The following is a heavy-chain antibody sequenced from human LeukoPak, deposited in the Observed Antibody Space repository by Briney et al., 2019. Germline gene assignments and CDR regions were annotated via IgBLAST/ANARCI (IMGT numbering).Heavy chain of an antibody. D-gene: IGHD3-10*01. Sequence: PGGSLRLSWAASGFTVSSNYMSWVRQAPGKGLEWVSIIYSGDSTYYADSVKGRFTISRDNSKNTLWLQMNSLRAEDTAVYYCARSGFGVLYYYGMDVWGQGTTVTVSS. CDR3: ARSGFGVLYYYGMDV. J-gene: IGHJ6*02. CDR2: IYSGDST. V-gene: IGHV3-66*01. CDR1: GFTVSSNY.